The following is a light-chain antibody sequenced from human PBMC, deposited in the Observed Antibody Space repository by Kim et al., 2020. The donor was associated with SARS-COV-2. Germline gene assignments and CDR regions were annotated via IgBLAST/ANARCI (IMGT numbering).Light chain of an antibody. V-gene: IGKV1-5*03. CDR2: KAS. Sequence: DIQMTQSPSTLPASVGDRVTITCRASQSISSWLAWYQQKPGKAPKLLIYKASILESGVPSRFSGSGSGTEFTLTISSLQPDDFATYYCQKYNSYSRSFGQGAKVDIK. CDR3: QKYNSYSRS. CDR1: QSISSW. J-gene: IGKJ1*01.